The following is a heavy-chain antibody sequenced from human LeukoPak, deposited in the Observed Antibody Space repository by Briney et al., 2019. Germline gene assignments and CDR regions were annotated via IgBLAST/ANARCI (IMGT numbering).Heavy chain of an antibody. V-gene: IGHV3-7*04. D-gene: IGHD6-19*01. CDR3: ARDEHQYFHASSGRFDY. J-gene: IGHJ4*02. Sequence: GGSLRLSCAASGFTFSSYWMGWVRQAPGKGLEWVANIKQDGSGKYYVGSVRGRFTISRDNAKNSLYLQMNSLRAEDTAVYYCARDEHQYFHASSGRFDYWGQGILVTVSS. CDR2: IKQDGSGK. CDR1: GFTFSSYW.